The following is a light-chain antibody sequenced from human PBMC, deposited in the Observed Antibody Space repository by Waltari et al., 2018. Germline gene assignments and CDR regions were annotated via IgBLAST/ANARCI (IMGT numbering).Light chain of an antibody. CDR2: GAS. CDR3: QQYDISPLT. V-gene: IGKV3-20*01. Sequence: EIVLTQSPGTLSLSPGERATLSCSASQTVRTNYLAWYQQKPGQAPTLLIYGASSRATGIPDRFSGSGSGTDFSLTISSLEPEDFAVYYCQQYDISPLTFGGGTKVEIK. CDR1: QTVRTNY. J-gene: IGKJ4*01.